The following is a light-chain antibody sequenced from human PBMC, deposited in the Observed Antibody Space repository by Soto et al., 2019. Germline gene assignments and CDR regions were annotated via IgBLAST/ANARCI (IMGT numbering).Light chain of an antibody. CDR2: SDN. CDR3: AAWDDSLKGL. CDR1: SSNIGSYT. V-gene: IGLV1-44*01. Sequence: QSVLTQPPSASGTPGQRVTISCSGSSSNIGSYTVNWYQQLPGTAPKLLIDSDNQRRSGVPDRFSGSKSGTSASLAISGLQSEDEADYYCAAWDDSLKGLFGGGTKLTVL. J-gene: IGLJ2*01.